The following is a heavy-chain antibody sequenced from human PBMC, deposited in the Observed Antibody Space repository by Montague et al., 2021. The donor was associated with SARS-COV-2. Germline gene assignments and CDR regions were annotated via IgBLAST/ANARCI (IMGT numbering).Heavy chain of an antibody. CDR3: AREFRIELWQTNWYFGL. J-gene: IGHJ2*01. D-gene: IGHD3-16*01. CDR1: GGSFSGYY. V-gene: IGHV4-34*01. CDR2: FDPMGDT. Sequence: SETLSLTCAVYGGSFSGYYWSWIRQPPGKGLEWIGNFDPMGDTKYNPSPKSRATISVDTPKNQFALRLHSVTAADTAVYYCAREFRIELWQTNWYFGLWGRGTLVTVSS.